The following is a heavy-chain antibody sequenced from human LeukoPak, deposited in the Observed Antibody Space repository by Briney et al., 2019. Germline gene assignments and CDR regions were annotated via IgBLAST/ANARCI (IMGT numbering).Heavy chain of an antibody. CDR3: ARDCSSTIYYGDH. D-gene: IGHD2-2*01. CDR2: INPHSGAT. CDR1: EYSFSDYY. J-gene: IGHJ4*02. V-gene: IGHV1-2*02. Sequence: ASVKVSCKTSEYSFSDYYIHWVRQAPGQGLEWMGWINPHSGATNSAQKFQGRVTMTRDTSINTAYMELSRLTSDDTAVYYCARDCSSTIYYGDHWGQGTLVTVSS.